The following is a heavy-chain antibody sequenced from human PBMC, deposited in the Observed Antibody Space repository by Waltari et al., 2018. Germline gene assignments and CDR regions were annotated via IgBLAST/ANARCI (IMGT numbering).Heavy chain of an antibody. CDR2: SNRGATI. CDR3: VRGPSVDYSSPVHFDL. Sequence: EVRLVESGGGLVQPGEPLTLSCAASGFDSSNHWMSWVRQFRGKGPMCVERSNRGATIGYEDSVTGRFTIFRDSSTKTLFLQMRSLTVEDTALYYCVRGPSVDYSSPVHFDLWGQGTLVTVSS. J-gene: IGHJ4*02. CDR1: GFDSSNHW. V-gene: IGHV3-74*01. D-gene: IGHD4-4*01.